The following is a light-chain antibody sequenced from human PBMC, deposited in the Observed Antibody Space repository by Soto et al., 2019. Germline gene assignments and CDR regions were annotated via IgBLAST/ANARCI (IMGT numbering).Light chain of an antibody. CDR3: QQRSNWPHT. V-gene: IGKV3-11*01. Sequence: EIVLTQSPATLSLSPGERAALSCRASQSVSSYLAWYQHKPGQAPRLLIYDASNRATGIPARFSGSGSGTDFTLTISSLEPEDFAVYYCQQRSNWPHTFGPGTKLEIK. CDR1: QSVSSY. CDR2: DAS. J-gene: IGKJ2*01.